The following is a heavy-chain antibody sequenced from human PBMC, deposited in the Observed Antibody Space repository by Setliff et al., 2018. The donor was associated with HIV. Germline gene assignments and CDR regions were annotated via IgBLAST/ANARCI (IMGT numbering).Heavy chain of an antibody. CDR2: INAGNGNT. Sequence: ASVKVSCKASGYTFTSYAMHWVRQAPGQRLEWMGWINAGNGNTKYSQKFQGRVTITRDTSASTAYMELSSLGSEDTAVYYCARSRSGWSSPFDYWGQGTLVTVSS. D-gene: IGHD6-19*01. CDR3: ARSRSGWSSPFDY. V-gene: IGHV1-3*01. J-gene: IGHJ4*02. CDR1: GYTFTSYA.